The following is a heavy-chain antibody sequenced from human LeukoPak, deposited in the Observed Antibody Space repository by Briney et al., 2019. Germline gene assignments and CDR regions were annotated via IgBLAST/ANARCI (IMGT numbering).Heavy chain of an antibody. CDR2: ISASGGST. D-gene: IGHD1-1*01. V-gene: IGHV3-23*01. CDR3: AKGSRLDSYDY. Sequence: QPGGSLRLSCAASGFTFSSSAMSWVRQVPGKGLEWVSGISASGGSTSYADSVRGRFTISRDNSKNTLYLQMNSLRSEDTAIYYCAKGSRLDSYDYWGRGTLVTVSS. J-gene: IGHJ4*02. CDR1: GFTFSSSA.